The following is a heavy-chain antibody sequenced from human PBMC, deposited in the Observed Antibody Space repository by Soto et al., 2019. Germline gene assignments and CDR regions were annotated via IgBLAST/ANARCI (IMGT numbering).Heavy chain of an antibody. J-gene: IGHJ4*02. CDR1: GGSVSIGGYF. CDR3: ASESTATGIFDY. D-gene: IGHD2-21*02. V-gene: IGHV4-61*08. Sequence: SETLSLTCSVSGGSVSIGGYFWSWIRQPPGKGLEWIGYIYYSGSTNYNPSLESRVTISIDTSKNQFSLKLYSVTAADTAVYYCASESTATGIFDYWGQGTLVTVSS. CDR2: IYYSGST.